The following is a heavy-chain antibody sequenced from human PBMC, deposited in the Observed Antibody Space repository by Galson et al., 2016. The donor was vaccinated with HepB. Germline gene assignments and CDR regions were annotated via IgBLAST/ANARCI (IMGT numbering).Heavy chain of an antibody. CDR3: AREGYGPPYYYFYYMDV. CDR2: VNSDGSST. Sequence: SLRLSCAASGFPFSSYLMHWVRQAPGKGLVWVSRVNSDGSSTSYADSVKGRFTISKDNAKNTLYLQVNSLRAEDTAVYFCAREGYGPPYYYFYYMDVWGKGTTVTVSS. CDR1: GFPFSSYL. V-gene: IGHV3-74*01. D-gene: IGHD5-18*01. J-gene: IGHJ6*03.